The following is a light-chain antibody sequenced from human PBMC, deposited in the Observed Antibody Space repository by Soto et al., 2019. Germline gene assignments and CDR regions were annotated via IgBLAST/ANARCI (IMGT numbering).Light chain of an antibody. J-gene: IGKJ2*02. CDR2: KAS. CDR3: QQYNGYSGT. V-gene: IGKV1-5*03. Sequence: DTQMTQSPSTLSASVGDRVTITCRASQSINSWLAWYQQKPGKAPKLLIYKASNLESGVPSRFSGSASGTEFTLTISSRQPDDLATYYCQQYNGYSGTFGQGTKVEIK. CDR1: QSINSW.